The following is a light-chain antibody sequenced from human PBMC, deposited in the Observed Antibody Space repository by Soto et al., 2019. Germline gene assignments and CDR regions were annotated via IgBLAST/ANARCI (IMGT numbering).Light chain of an antibody. Sequence: ENVLTHSPATLSLSPCERATLSCRASQTVGSSFLAWYQQKRGQAPRLLIYGASNRATGIPDRFSGSGSGADFTLTINRLEPEDFAVYYCQQFETFGGGTKVDIK. CDR1: QTVGSSF. J-gene: IGKJ4*01. V-gene: IGKV3-20*01. CDR3: QQFET. CDR2: GAS.